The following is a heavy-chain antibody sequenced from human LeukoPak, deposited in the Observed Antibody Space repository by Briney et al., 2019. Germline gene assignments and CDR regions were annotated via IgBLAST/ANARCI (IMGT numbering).Heavy chain of an antibody. CDR3: ARRRYYDGSGYLG. Sequence: SETLSLTCSVSGDSVSRSDSYWDWIRQPPGKGLEWIGTIYYSGRTYYSPSLKSRVTMSVDPSNNQFSLTLRSVTAADTAVYYCARRRYYDGSGYLGWGQGTLLSVSS. D-gene: IGHD3-22*01. CDR1: GDSVSRSDSY. J-gene: IGHJ1*01. CDR2: IYYSGRT. V-gene: IGHV4-39*01.